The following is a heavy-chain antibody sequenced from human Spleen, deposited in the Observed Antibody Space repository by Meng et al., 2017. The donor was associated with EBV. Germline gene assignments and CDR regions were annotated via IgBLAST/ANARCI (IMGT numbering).Heavy chain of an antibody. V-gene: IGHV3-30*18. D-gene: IGHD6-19*01. CDR1: GFTFSDYG. J-gene: IGHJ4*01. Sequence: QVQLVESGGGVVQPGRSLRLSCVVSGFTFSDYGMHWVRQAPGKGLEWVAVMSYDGANKSYGDSVTGRFTISRDNSKNTLYLQMHSLRAEDTAVYYCAKEDRTGWYLDYWGHGTLVTVSS. CDR2: MSYDGANK. CDR3: AKEDRTGWYLDY.